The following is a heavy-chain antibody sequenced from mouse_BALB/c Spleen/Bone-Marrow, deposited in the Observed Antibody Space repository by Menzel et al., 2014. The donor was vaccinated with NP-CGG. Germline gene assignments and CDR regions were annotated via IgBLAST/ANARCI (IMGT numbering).Heavy chain of an antibody. CDR1: GYTFTSYW. Sequence: QVQLQQSGAELVKPGASVKLSCKASGYTFTSYWTHWVKQRPGQGLEWIGEINPSNGRTNYNEKFKTKATLTVDKSSSTAYMQLSSLTSEDSAVYYCARNYGNTDDWGQGTTLTVSS. J-gene: IGHJ2*01. CDR2: INPSNGRT. CDR3: ARNYGNTDD. V-gene: IGHV1S81*02. D-gene: IGHD2-1*01.